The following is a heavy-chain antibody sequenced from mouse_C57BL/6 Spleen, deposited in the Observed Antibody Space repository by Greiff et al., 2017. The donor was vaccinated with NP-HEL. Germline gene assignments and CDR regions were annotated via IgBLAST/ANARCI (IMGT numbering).Heavy chain of an antibody. J-gene: IGHJ1*03. CDR2: ISYSGST. Sequence: EVKVVESGPGMVKPSQSLSLTCTVTGYSITSGYDWHWIRHFPGNKLEWMGYISYSGSTNYNPSLKSRISITHDTSKNHFFLKLNSVTTEDTATYYCATRGYERYFDVWGTGTTVTVSS. CDR3: ATRGYERYFDV. CDR1: GYSITSGYD. D-gene: IGHD2-3*01. V-gene: IGHV3-1*01.